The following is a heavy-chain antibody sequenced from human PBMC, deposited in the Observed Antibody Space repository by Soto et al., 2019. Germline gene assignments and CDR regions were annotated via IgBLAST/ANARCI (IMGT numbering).Heavy chain of an antibody. D-gene: IGHD6-13*01. Sequence: GASVKVSCKASGYSLRGNYIHWVRQTPGQGLEWMGWINPNSSGTVYAQKFQGRVTMTRDTSLTTVYMQLNRLTSDDSAVYYCATDLTVAGPDNYAMGVWRQGTTVTVSS. CDR3: ATDLTVAGPDNYAMGV. V-gene: IGHV1-2*02. CDR1: GYSLRGNY. CDR2: INPNSSGT. J-gene: IGHJ6*02.